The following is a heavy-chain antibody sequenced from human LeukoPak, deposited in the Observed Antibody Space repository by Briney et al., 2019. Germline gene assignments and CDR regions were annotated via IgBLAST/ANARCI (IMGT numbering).Heavy chain of an antibody. J-gene: IGHJ3*02. CDR1: GGSFRKYY. CDR2: IYHSGST. CDR3: ARGLRDSSAFDI. Sequence: SETLSLTCAVYGGSFRKYYWTWIRQPPGKGLEWIGEIYHSGSTNYNPSLKSRLTISVDTSKNQFSLKLSSVTAADTAVYYCARGLRDSSAFDIWGQGTMVTVSS. V-gene: IGHV4-34*01. D-gene: IGHD6-13*01.